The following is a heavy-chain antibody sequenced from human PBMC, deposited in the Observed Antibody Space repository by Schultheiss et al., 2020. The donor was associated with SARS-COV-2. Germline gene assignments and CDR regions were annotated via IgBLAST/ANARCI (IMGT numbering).Heavy chain of an antibody. CDR2: IYPGDSDT. CDR3: ARTRIAAAEPTFDY. D-gene: IGHD6-13*01. J-gene: IGHJ4*02. Sequence: GGSLRLSCKGSGYSFTSYWIGWVRQMPGKGLEWMAIIYPGDSDTRYSPSFQGQVTISADKSISTAYLQWSSLKASDTAMYYCARTRIAAAEPTFDYWGQGTLVTVSS. V-gene: IGHV5-51*01. CDR1: GYSFTSYW.